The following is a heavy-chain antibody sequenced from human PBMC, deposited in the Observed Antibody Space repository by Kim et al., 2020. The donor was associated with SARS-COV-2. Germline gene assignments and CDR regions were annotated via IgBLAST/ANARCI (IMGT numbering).Heavy chain of an antibody. J-gene: IGHJ6*02. D-gene: IGHD3-10*01. Sequence: GGSLRLSCAASGFTFSSYAMHWVRQAPGKGLEWVAVMSYDGSNNYYADSVKGRFTISRDNSKNTLYLQMNSLRAEDTAVYYCARETLITMVRALSYYYGMDVWGQGTTVTVSS. CDR1: GFTFSSYA. V-gene: IGHV3-30*04. CDR3: ARETLITMVRALSYYYGMDV. CDR2: MSYDGSNN.